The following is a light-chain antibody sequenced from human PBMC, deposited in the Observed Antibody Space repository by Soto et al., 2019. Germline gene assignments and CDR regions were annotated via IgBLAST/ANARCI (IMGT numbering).Light chain of an antibody. V-gene: IGLV1-40*01. J-gene: IGLJ1*01. CDR2: GNI. CDR1: SSDIGAGYD. CDR3: QSYDSSLTGSKV. Sequence: QSALTQPPSVSGAPGQRVTISCTGSSSDIGAGYDVHWYQQVPGTAPRLLIYGNINRPSGVPDRFSGSKSGTSASLAITGPQAEVEADYYCQSYDSSLTGSKVFGPGTKVTVL.